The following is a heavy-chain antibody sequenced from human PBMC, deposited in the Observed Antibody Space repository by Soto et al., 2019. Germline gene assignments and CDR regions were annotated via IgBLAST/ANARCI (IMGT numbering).Heavy chain of an antibody. CDR2: ISYDGSNK. V-gene: IGHV3-30-3*01. D-gene: IGHD3-3*01. J-gene: IGHJ6*02. Sequence: WWSLRLSCSASVFTFSSYAMHWFRQAPGKGLEWVAVISYDGSNKYYADSVKGRFTISRDNSKNTLYLQMNSLRAEDTAVYYCAREVLRFLEWYGMDVWGQGTTVTVSS. CDR1: VFTFSSYA. CDR3: AREVLRFLEWYGMDV.